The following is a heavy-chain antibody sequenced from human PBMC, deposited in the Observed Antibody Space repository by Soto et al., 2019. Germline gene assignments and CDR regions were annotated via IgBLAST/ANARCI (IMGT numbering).Heavy chain of an antibody. CDR2: ISGSSSDI. CDR1: GFIFSTYS. V-gene: IGHV3-21*01. Sequence: GGSLRLSCAASGFIFSTYSMNWIRQAPGKGLEWVSSISGSSSDIFYADSVRGRFIISRDNAHNSLYLQLDSLRDEDTAVYYCARDPLYSDSTGYYFDYRGQGNLVTVSS. D-gene: IGHD3-22*01. CDR3: ARDPLYSDSTGYYFDY. J-gene: IGHJ4*02.